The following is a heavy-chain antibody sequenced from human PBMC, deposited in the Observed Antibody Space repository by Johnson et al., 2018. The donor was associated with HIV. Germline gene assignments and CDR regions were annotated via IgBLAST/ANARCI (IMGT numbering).Heavy chain of an antibody. CDR1: GFTFSNYG. CDR2: IGTAGDT. Sequence: VQLVESGGALVQPGGSLRLSCATSGFTFSNYGFHWVRQAPGKGLEWVSAIGTAGDTYYPGSVKGRFTISRENAKNSLYLQMNSLRAGDTAVYYCARSSSTAAPGRDAFDIWGQGTMVTVSS. D-gene: IGHD6-13*01. CDR3: ARSSSTAAPGRDAFDI. V-gene: IGHV3-13*01. J-gene: IGHJ3*02.